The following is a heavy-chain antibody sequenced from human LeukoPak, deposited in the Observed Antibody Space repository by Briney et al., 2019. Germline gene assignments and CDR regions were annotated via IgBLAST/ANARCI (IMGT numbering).Heavy chain of an antibody. CDR3: ARESGSWYGFGYYMDV. V-gene: IGHV3-48*01. Sequence: GGSLRLSCAASGFTFSSYSMNWVRQAPGKGLEWVSYISSSSSTIYYADSVKGRFTISRDNAKNSLYLQMNSLRAEDTAVYYCARESGSWYGFGYYMDVWGKGTTVAVSS. CDR1: GFTFSSYS. D-gene: IGHD6-13*01. J-gene: IGHJ6*03. CDR2: ISSSSSTI.